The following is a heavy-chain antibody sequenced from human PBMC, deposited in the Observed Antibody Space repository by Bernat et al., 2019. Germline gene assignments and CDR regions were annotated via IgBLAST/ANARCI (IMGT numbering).Heavy chain of an antibody. CDR1: GASISSSSYY. V-gene: IGHV4-39*01. D-gene: IGHD2-15*01. CDR2: IYYSGST. CDR3: ARHLAYFSCGSCFPGYYYYYMDV. Sequence: QLQLQESGPGLVKPSETLSLTCTVSGASISSSSYYWGWIRQPPGKGLEWIGSIYYSGSTYYNPSLKTRVTISVDTSMNHFSLKLSSVTAADTAMYYCARHLAYFSCGSCFPGYYYYYMDVWGKGTTVTVSS. J-gene: IGHJ6*03.